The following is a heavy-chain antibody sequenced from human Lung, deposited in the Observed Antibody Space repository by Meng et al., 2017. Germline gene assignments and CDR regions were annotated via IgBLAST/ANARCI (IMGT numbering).Heavy chain of an antibody. CDR3: FTRLATAGTSTDY. Sequence: GESLKISCAASGFTFSGSAMHWGRQASGKGLEWVGRIRNKANSYATGYGASLKGRFTISRDDSKNTAYLQMNSLKTDDTAVYYCFTRLATAGTSTDYWGQGTLVTVSS. J-gene: IGHJ4*02. CDR1: GFTFSGSA. D-gene: IGHD6-13*01. V-gene: IGHV3-73*01. CDR2: IRNKANSYAT.